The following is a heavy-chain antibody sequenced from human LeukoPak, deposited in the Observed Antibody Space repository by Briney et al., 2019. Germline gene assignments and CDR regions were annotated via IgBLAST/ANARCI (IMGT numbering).Heavy chain of an antibody. Sequence: AGGSLRLSCAASGFTFSSMWMSWVRQAPGKGLEWVASIKEDGSDKYYVDSVKGRFTISRDNAKNSLDLQMNSLRVDDTAVYYCARGGGSPDPWGQGALVTVSS. J-gene: IGHJ5*02. D-gene: IGHD2-15*01. CDR2: IKEDGSDK. V-gene: IGHV3-7*01. CDR1: GFTFSSMW. CDR3: ARGGGSPDP.